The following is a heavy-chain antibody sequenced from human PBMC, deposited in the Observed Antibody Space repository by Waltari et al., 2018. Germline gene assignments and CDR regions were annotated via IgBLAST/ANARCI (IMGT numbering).Heavy chain of an antibody. J-gene: IGHJ4*02. CDR2: IIPIFGTA. CDR1: GGTFSSYA. CDR3: ARGTNLGGPSDY. D-gene: IGHD2-8*01. V-gene: IGHV1-69*05. Sequence: QVQLVQSGAEVKKPGSSVKVSCKASGGTFSSYAISWVRQAPGQGLEWMGGIIPIFGTANYAQKFQGRVTMTRNTSISTAYMELSSLRSEDTAVYYCARGTNLGGPSDYWGQGTLVTVSS.